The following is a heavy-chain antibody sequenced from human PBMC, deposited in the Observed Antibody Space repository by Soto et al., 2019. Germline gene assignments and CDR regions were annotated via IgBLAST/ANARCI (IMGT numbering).Heavy chain of an antibody. CDR1: GDSISTYY. Sequence: SDTLSGTWAASGDSISTYYWRWLRQPAGKGLEWIGYIYYDGSTSYNPSLRSRVTISVDTSKNQFSLILSSVTSADTAVYYCARDQLSSGLYVWFDPWGQGTLVTVSS. D-gene: IGHD6-25*01. V-gene: IGHV4-59*01. CDR2: IYYDGST. J-gene: IGHJ5*02. CDR3: ARDQLSSGLYVWFDP.